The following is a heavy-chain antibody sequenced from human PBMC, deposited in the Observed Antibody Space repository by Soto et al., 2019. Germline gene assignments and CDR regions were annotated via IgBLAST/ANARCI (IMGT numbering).Heavy chain of an antibody. D-gene: IGHD3-22*01. J-gene: IGHJ4*02. Sequence: GASVKVSCKASGYTFTSYGISWVRQAPGQGLEWMGWISAYNGNTNYAQKLQGRVTMTTDTSTSTAYMELRSLRSDDTAVYYCARAPKRYYDSSGYNFDYWGQGTLVTVSS. CDR2: ISAYNGNT. CDR1: GYTFTSYG. CDR3: ARAPKRYYDSSGYNFDY. V-gene: IGHV1-18*01.